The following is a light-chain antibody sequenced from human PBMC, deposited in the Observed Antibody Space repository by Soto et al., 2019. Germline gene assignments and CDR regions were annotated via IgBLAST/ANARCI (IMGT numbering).Light chain of an antibody. J-gene: IGKJ1*01. CDR2: DAS. CDR3: QQYNSYSRT. Sequence: DIQMTQSPSTLSASVGDRVTITCRASQTISHSLAWYQQKPGKAPRLLIYDASSLESGVPSRFSGSGSGTEFTLTISSLQPDDFAAYYCQQYNSYSRTFGQGTKVEIK. V-gene: IGKV1-5*01. CDR1: QTISHS.